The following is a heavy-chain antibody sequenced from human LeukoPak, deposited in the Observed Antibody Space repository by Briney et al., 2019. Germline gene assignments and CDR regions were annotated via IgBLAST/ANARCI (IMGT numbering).Heavy chain of an antibody. V-gene: IGHV3-15*01. J-gene: IGHJ4*02. CDR2: IKSKTDGGTT. D-gene: IGHD6-19*01. CDR1: GFTFTNAW. CDR3: ISGGLVHDY. Sequence: GGSLRLSCAASGFTFTNAWMTWVGQAPGKGLEWVGRIKSKTDGGTTDYAAPVKGRFSMSRDNSTNTLYLQMNSLKTEDTAVYYCISGGLVHDYWGQGTLVTVSS.